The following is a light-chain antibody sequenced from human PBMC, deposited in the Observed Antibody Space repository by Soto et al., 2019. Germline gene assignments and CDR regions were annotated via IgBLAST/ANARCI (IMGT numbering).Light chain of an antibody. J-gene: IGKJ2*01. Sequence: DIQMTQSPSSLSASIGDRVTISCRASQTISNYLNWYQQKPGKAPKLLIYGASSLLSGVPPRFSGSGSGTDFTLALTSLHPEDFATYYCQQSYSTPYTFGQGTRLEIK. CDR1: QTISNY. V-gene: IGKV1-39*01. CDR2: GAS. CDR3: QQSYSTPYT.